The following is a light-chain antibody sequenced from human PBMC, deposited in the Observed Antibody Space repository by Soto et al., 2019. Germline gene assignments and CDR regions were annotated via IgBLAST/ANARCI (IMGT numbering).Light chain of an antibody. V-gene: IGKV3-20*01. CDR2: GAS. CDR1: QSVSGTY. Sequence: EIVLTQSPGTLSLSPGERATLSCRASQSVSGTYLTWYQQKPGQAPRRLIYGASIRATGIPDRFSGSGSGTDFTLTISRLEPADLAVYYCQYYGSSPRVTFGGGTKVEIK. J-gene: IGKJ4*01. CDR3: QYYGSSPRVT.